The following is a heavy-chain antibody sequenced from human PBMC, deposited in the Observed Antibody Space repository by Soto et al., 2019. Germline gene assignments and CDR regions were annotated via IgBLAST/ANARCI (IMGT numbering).Heavy chain of an antibody. D-gene: IGHD3-10*01. V-gene: IGHV3-23*01. CDR3: AVLLLWFGELSDYFDY. CDR2: ISGSGGST. CDR1: GCTFSSYA. Sequence: EVQLLESGGGLVQPGGSLRLSCAASGCTFSSYAMSWVRQAPGKGLEWVSAISGSGGSTYYADSVKGRFTISRDNSKNTLYLQMNSLRAEDTAVYYCAVLLLWFGELSDYFDYWGQGTLVTVSS. J-gene: IGHJ4*02.